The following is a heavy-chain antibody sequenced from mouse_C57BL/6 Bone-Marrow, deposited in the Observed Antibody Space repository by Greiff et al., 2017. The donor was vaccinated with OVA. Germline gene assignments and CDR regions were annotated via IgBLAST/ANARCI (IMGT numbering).Heavy chain of an antibody. V-gene: IGHV5-17*01. D-gene: IGHD1-1*01. CDR2: ISSGSSTI. Sequence: EVKLMESGGGLVKPGGSLKLSCAASGFTFSDYGMHWVRQAPEKGLEWVAFISSGSSTIYYADTVKGRFTISRDNAKNTLFLQMTSLRSEDTAMYYCARDTTVDWYFDVWGTGTTVTVSS. CDR3: ARDTTVDWYFDV. CDR1: GFTFSDYG. J-gene: IGHJ1*03.